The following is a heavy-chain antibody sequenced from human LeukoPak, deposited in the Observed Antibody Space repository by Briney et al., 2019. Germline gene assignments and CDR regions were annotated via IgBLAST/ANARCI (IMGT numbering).Heavy chain of an antibody. Sequence: SSETLPLTCTVSGGYICSYYWSWIRQPPGKGLEWIGYIYYSGSTNYNPSLKSRVTISVDTSKNQFSLKLSSVTAADTAVYYCARGVTIFGVPLDYWGQGTLVTVSS. D-gene: IGHD3-3*01. CDR2: IYYSGST. CDR3: ARGVTIFGVPLDY. V-gene: IGHV4-59*01. CDR1: GGYICSYY. J-gene: IGHJ4*02.